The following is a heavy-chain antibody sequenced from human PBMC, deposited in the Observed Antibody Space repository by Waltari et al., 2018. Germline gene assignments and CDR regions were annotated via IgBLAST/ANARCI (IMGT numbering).Heavy chain of an antibody. D-gene: IGHD3-10*01. CDR2: SYHGDSET. CDR3: ARREGSTMVQGVMEY. Sequence: VQLVQSGAEVKTPGESLKISCKVSGYSFTSYCIRWGGPVPGKGLEWMGISYHGDSETRYSPSFKGQVTISADKSISTAYLQWSSLKAWDTAMYYCARREGSTMVQGVMEYWGQGTLVTVSS. J-gene: IGHJ4*02. V-gene: IGHV5-51*03. CDR1: GYSFTSYC.